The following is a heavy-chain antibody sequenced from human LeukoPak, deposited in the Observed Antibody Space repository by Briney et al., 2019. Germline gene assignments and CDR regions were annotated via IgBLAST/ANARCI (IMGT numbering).Heavy chain of an antibody. CDR1: GGSISSYY. D-gene: IGHD3-22*01. V-gene: IGHV4-59*08. CDR2: IYYSGST. CDR3: ARHKSHYYDSSGYYSGVLLDY. Sequence: SETLSLTCTVSGGSISSYYWSWIRRPPGKGLEWIGYIYYSGSTNYNPSLKSRVTISVDTSKNQFSLQLSSVTAADTAVYYCARHKSHYYDSSGYYSGVLLDYWGQGTLVTVSS. J-gene: IGHJ4*02.